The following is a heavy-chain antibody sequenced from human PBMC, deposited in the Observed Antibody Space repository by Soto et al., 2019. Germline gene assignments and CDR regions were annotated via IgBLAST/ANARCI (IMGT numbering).Heavy chain of an antibody. V-gene: IGHV1-69*01. J-gene: IGHJ4*02. Sequence: QAQVVQSGAEVRKPGSSVKLSCKASVGTFNSYAIAWVRQAPGQGLEWMGGIIPYYNTLNYAQKFQDRVTITADDSTNTVYMELSSLRSDDTAVYFCVSGASRWYPYFFDSWAQGTLLTVSS. CDR3: VSGASRWYPYFFDS. D-gene: IGHD6-13*01. CDR2: IIPYYNTL. CDR1: VGTFNSYA.